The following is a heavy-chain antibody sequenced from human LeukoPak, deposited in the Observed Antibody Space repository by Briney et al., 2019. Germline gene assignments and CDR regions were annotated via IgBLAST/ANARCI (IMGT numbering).Heavy chain of an antibody. Sequence: ASVKVSCKASGGTSSSYAISWVRQAPGQGLEWMGGIIPIFGTANYAQKFQGRVTITTDESTSTAYMELSSLRSEDTAVYYCASSQTYYDFRNWGQGTLVTVSS. D-gene: IGHD3-3*01. CDR1: GGTSSSYA. CDR3: ASSQTYYDFRN. J-gene: IGHJ4*02. V-gene: IGHV1-69*05. CDR2: IIPIFGTA.